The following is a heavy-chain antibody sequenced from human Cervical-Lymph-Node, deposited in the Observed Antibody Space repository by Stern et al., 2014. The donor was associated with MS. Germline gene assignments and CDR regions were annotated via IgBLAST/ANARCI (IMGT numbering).Heavy chain of an antibody. CDR2: ISYDGSNK. CDR3: ARDQYAAAAAPYYFDY. Sequence: VQLVESGGGVVQPGRSLRLSCAASGFTFSSYAMHWVRQAPGKGLEWVAVISYDGSNKYYADSVKGRFTISRDNSKNTLYLQMNSLRAEDTAVYYCARDQYAAAAAPYYFDYWGQGTLVTVSS. V-gene: IGHV3-30*01. J-gene: IGHJ4*02. CDR1: GFTFSSYA. D-gene: IGHD6-13*01.